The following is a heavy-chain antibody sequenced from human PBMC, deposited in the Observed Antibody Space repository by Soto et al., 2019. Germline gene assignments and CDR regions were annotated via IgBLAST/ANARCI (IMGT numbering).Heavy chain of an antibody. CDR3: AKDGEAYRSSSKGFSLVPFDY. Sequence: GESLKISCAASGFTFSSYAMSWVRQAPGKGLEWVSAISGSGGSTYYADSVKGRFTISRDNSKNTLYLQMNSLRAEDTAVYYCAKDGEAYRSSSKGFSLVPFDYWGQGTLVTVSS. V-gene: IGHV3-23*01. J-gene: IGHJ4*02. CDR2: ISGSGGST. D-gene: IGHD6-6*01. CDR1: GFTFSSYA.